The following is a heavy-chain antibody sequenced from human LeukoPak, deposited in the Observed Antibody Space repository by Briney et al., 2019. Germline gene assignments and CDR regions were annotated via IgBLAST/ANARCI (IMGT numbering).Heavy chain of an antibody. D-gene: IGHD3-22*01. J-gene: IGHJ6*02. CDR3: AKSSGPGGYYYYGMDV. CDR2: ISGDGGIT. CDR1: EFTFNTYA. V-gene: IGHV3-23*01. Sequence: GGSLRLSCAASEFTFNTYAVSWVRQAPGKGLEWVSAISGDGGITYYADSVRGRFTISRDNSKSTLYLQMNSLRAEDTAVYYCAKSSGPGGYYYYGMDVWGQGTAVTVSS.